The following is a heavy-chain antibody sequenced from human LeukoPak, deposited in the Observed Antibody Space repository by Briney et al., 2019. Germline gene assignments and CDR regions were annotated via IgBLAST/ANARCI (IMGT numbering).Heavy chain of an antibody. V-gene: IGHV3-66*03. CDR1: GFTVSSNY. CDR2: IYSCGST. CDR3: ARDYWWNYDY. Sequence: GGPLRLSCAASGFTVSSNYMSWVRQAPGKGLEWVSIIYSCGSTYYADSVKGRFTISRDNSKNTIYLQMDSLRAEDTAIYYCARDYWWNYDYWGQGTLVTVSS. D-gene: IGHD1-7*01. J-gene: IGHJ4*02.